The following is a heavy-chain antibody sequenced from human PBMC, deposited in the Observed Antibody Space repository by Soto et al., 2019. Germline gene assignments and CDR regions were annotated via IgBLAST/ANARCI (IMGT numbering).Heavy chain of an antibody. CDR1: GASISSSY. D-gene: IGHD5-12*01. CDR3: ARGGNRYSNVASGVGGFDY. J-gene: IGHJ4*02. V-gene: IGHV4-59*01. CDR2: VYHTGAT. Sequence: SETLSLTCTVSGASISSSYWSWIRQSPERGLEWIAYVYHTGATNYSPSLKSRVTISLDTSKGQFSLNLTSLTTADTAVYFCARGGNRYSNVASGVGGFDYWGQGSLVTVSS.